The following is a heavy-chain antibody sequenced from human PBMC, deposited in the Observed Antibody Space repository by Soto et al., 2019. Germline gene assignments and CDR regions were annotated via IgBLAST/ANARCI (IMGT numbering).Heavy chain of an antibody. CDR3: AKPMVTDYYYYYGMDV. J-gene: IGHJ6*02. CDR2: ISGSGGST. V-gene: IGHV3-23*01. Sequence: GGSLRLSCAASGFTFSSYAMSWFRQAPGRGLEWVSAISGSGGSTYYADSVKGRFTISRDNSKNTLYLQMNSLRAEDTAVYYCAKPMVTDYYYYYGMDVWGQGTTVTVSS. D-gene: IGHD5-18*01. CDR1: GFTFSSYA.